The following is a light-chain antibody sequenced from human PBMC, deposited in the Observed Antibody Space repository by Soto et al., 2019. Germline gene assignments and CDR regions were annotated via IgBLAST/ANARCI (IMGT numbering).Light chain of an antibody. CDR1: QSVSSSY. CDR3: QQYIRWPLT. J-gene: IGKJ4*01. Sequence: EIELTQSPGTLPLSTGESATLXXRTSQSVSSSYLAWYQQKPGQAPSXXIYGASTRATGTPARFSGSGSGTEFTLTISNLQSEDFAVYYCQQYIRWPLTFGGGTKVDIK. V-gene: IGKV3-15*01. CDR2: GAS.